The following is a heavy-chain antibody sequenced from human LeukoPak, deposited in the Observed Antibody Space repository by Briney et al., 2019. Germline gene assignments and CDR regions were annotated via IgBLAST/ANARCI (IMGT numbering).Heavy chain of an antibody. CDR3: AKDLIWSGYYPRYLDY. CDR1: GISLSSYA. Sequence: RGSLRLSCAASGISLSSYAISSVRQTPGKGQKWVSGISVSGGGTYYADSVKGRFTISRDNSNSTLYLQMNSLRAEDTATNYCAKDLIWSGYYPRYLDYWGQGTLVTVSS. J-gene: IGHJ4*02. CDR2: ISVSGGGT. V-gene: IGHV3-23*01. D-gene: IGHD3-3*01.